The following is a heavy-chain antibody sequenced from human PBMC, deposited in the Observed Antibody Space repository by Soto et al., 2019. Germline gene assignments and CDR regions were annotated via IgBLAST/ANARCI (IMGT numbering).Heavy chain of an antibody. CDR2: IYHSGST. J-gene: IGHJ4*02. V-gene: IGHV4-38-2*01. D-gene: IGHD1-26*01. CDR1: GYSTIRGYD. Sequence: TLSLTCAVSGYSTIRGYDWGWIRQPPGKGLEWVGIIYHSGSTYYNPSLKSRVTISVETSKNQFSLKLSSVTAADTAVYYCASGTYYLGYWGQGTLVTVSS. CDR3: ASGTYYLGY.